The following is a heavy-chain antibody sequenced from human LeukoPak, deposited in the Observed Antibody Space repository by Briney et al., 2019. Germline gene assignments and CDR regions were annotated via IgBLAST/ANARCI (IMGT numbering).Heavy chain of an antibody. CDR1: GFTFSSYA. V-gene: IGHV3-23*01. D-gene: IGHD6-6*01. CDR3: AKLPSSFFDY. J-gene: IGHJ4*02. Sequence: AGGCLRLSCAASGFTFSSYAMSWVRQAPGKGLEWVSAISGSGGSTYYADSVKGRFTISRDNSKNTLYLQMNSLRAEGTAVYYCAKLPSSFFDYWGQGTLVTVSS. CDR2: ISGSGGST.